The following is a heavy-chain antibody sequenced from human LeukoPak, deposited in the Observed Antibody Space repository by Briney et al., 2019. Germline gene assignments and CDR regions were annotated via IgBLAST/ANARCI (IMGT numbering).Heavy chain of an antibody. V-gene: IGHV3-48*03. CDR2: ISSSGATI. CDR1: GFTFSSYE. J-gene: IGHJ3*02. D-gene: IGHD2-15*01. Sequence: PGGSLRLSCAASGFTFSSYEMNWVRQAPGKGLEWVSYISSSGATIYYADSVKGRFTISRDNAKSSLYLQMNSLRAGDTAVYYCARPTAVGAAPRAFDIWGQGTMVTVSS. CDR3: ARPTAVGAAPRAFDI.